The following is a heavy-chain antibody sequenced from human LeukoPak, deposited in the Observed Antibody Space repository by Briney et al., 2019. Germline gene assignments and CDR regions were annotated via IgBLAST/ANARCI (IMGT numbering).Heavy chain of an antibody. D-gene: IGHD4-23*01. CDR2: MTGSGMST. J-gene: IGHJ4*02. CDR3: AKGAVVIKFLFDS. V-gene: IGHV3-23*01. Sequence: GGSLRLSCAASGFNYGSYVMSWVRQAPGKGLEWVSSMTGSGMSTYYADSVRGRFTISRDNSKNMLYLQMNSLRAEDTAVYYCAKGAVVIKFLFDSCGQGTLVTVSS. CDR1: GFNYGSYV.